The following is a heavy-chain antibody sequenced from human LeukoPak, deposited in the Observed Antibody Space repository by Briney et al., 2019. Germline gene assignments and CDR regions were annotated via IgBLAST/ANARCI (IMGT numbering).Heavy chain of an antibody. CDR1: GFTFEDFA. Sequence: GGSLRLSCAASGFTFEDFAMHWVRQAPGKGLEWVSLINWNGGTIAYADSVKGRFTISRDNARNSLYLQMNSLRPEDTAPYYCAKDYCGGNSCFVDYWGQGTLVTVSS. CDR2: INWNGGTI. J-gene: IGHJ4*02. CDR3: AKDYCGGNSCFVDY. D-gene: IGHD2-21*01. V-gene: IGHV3-9*01.